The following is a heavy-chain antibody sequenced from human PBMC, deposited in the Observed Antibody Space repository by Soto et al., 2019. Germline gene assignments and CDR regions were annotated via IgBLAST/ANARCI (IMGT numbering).Heavy chain of an antibody. Sequence: QVQLQESGPGLVKPSQTLSLTCTVAGGSSSSGGSYWSWSRQHPGKGLEWIGYISYSGGTYYNPSLKSRVTTSEDTSNNLFPLKLSFVTAADTAVYYCASDWSLAYWGQGTLVTVSS. CDR1: GGSSSSGGSY. J-gene: IGHJ4*02. CDR2: ISYSGGT. V-gene: IGHV4-31*03. CDR3: ASDWSLAY.